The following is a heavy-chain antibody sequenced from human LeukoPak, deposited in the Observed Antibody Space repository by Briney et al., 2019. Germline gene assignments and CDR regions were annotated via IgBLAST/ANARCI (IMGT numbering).Heavy chain of an antibody. D-gene: IGHD6-19*01. CDR1: GYTFTGYY. CDR3: ARGGYSSGWSVFDY. J-gene: IGHJ4*02. V-gene: IGHV1-2*04. CDR2: INPNSGGT. Sequence: ASMKVSCKASGYTFTGYYMDWVRQAPGQGLEWMGWINPNSGGTNYAQKFQGWVTMTRDTSISTAYMELSRLRSDDTAVYYCARGGYSSGWSVFDYWGQGTLVTVSS.